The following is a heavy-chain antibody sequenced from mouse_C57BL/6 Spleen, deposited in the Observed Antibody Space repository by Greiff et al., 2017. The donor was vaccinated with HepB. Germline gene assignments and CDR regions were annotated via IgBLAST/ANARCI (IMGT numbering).Heavy chain of an antibody. J-gene: IGHJ4*01. D-gene: IGHD2-4*01. V-gene: IGHV6-3*01. Sequence: EVMLVESGGGLVQPGGSMKLSCVASGFTFSNYWMNWVRQSPEKGLEWVAQIRLKSDNYATHYAESVKGRFTISRDDSKSSVYLQMNNLRAEDTGIYYCTNNYYDRYYYAMDYWGQGTSVTVSS. CDR2: IRLKSDNYAT. CDR3: TNNYYDRYYYAMDY. CDR1: GFTFSNYW.